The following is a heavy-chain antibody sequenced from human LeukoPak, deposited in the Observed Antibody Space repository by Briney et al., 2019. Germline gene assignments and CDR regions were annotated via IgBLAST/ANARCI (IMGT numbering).Heavy chain of an antibody. D-gene: IGHD6-13*01. J-gene: IGHJ3*02. CDR1: GGSISSGGYY. Sequence: SQTLSLTCTVSGGSISSGGYYWSWIRQHPGKGLEWIGYIYYSRSTYYNPSLKSRVTISVDTSKNQFSLKLSSVTAADTAVYYCARDRGEIGKQQLPHSTDDAFDIWGRGTMVTVSS. CDR2: IYYSRST. CDR3: ARDRGEIGKQQLPHSTDDAFDI. V-gene: IGHV4-31*03.